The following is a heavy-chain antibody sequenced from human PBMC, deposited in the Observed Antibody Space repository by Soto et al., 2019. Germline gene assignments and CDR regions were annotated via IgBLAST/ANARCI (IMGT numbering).Heavy chain of an antibody. CDR2: INPNSGGT. CDR1: GYTFTGYY. CDR3: ARFGYYYDSSGYYLSYFDY. V-gene: IGHV1-2*02. D-gene: IGHD3-22*01. J-gene: IGHJ4*02. Sequence: ASVKVSCKASGYTFTGYYMHCVRQAPGQGLEWMGWINPNSGGTNYAQKFQGRVTMTRDTSISTAYMELSRLRSDDTAVYYCARFGYYYDSSGYYLSYFDYWGQGTLVTVSS.